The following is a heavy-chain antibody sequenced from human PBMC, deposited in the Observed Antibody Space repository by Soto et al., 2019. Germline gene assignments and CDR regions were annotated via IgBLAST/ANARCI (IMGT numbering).Heavy chain of an antibody. Sequence: PSNLSLTCAVSGGSISSANWWTWVRQPPGKGLEWIGEIYHGGSTSYNPSLKSRVTLSLDKFKNHFSLNLTSVTAADTAVYYCARLSFSYGVDVWGQGTTVTVSS. CDR2: IYHGGST. CDR3: ARLSFSYGVDV. J-gene: IGHJ6*02. V-gene: IGHV4-4*03. CDR1: GGSISSANW.